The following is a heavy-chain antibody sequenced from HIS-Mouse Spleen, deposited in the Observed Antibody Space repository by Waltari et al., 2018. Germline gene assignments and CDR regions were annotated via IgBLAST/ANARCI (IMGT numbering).Heavy chain of an antibody. Sequence: QVQLQQWGAGLLKPSATLSLTCAVSGGSFGGYYWRWIRQPPGKGLEWIGEINHSGSTNYNPSLKSRVTIAVDTSKNQFSLKLSSVTAADTCARAGYSSSSFDYWGQGTLVTVSS. V-gene: IGHV4-34*01. D-gene: IGHD6-6*01. CDR3: YSSSSFDY. CDR2: INHSGST. J-gene: IGHJ4*02. CDR1: GGSFGGYY.